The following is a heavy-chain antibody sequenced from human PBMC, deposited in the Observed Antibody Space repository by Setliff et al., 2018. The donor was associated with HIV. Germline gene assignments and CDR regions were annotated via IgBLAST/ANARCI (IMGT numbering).Heavy chain of an antibody. D-gene: IGHD2-15*01. CDR3: AAEGVQGSSYYYMDV. V-gene: IGHV3-53*01. Sequence: GGSLRLSCAASGFTVSSKYMSWVRQAPGKGLEWVSGISSSGSTYYADSVKGRFTISRDSSRNTLYIQMNSLRVEDTAVYYCAAEGVQGSSYYYMDVWGKGTTVTVSS. J-gene: IGHJ6*03. CDR1: GFTVSSKY. CDR2: ISSSGST.